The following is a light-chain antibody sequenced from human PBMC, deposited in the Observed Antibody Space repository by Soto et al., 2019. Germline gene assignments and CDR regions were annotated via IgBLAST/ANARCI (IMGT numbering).Light chain of an antibody. Sequence: EIRLTQSPGTLSLSPGERDTLSCRASQSIASNDLAWYQQKPRQAPRLFISGASSRATGISDRFSGSGSGTDFTLTISKLEPEDFAVYYCQQYGSSPVLTFGGGTKVEIK. V-gene: IGKV3-20*01. CDR3: QQYGSSPVLT. J-gene: IGKJ4*01. CDR1: QSIASND. CDR2: GAS.